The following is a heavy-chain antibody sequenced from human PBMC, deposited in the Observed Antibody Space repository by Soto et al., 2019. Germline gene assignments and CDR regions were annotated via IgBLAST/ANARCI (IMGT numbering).Heavy chain of an antibody. D-gene: IGHD2-2*01. J-gene: IGHJ6*02. V-gene: IGHV3-33*01. CDR2: IWYDGSNK. CDR1: GFTFSSFG. Sequence: QVQLVESGGGVVQPGRSLRLSCAASGFTFSSFGMHWVRQAPGKGLEWVAVIWYDGSNKYYADSVKGRFTISRDNSKNTLYLQMNSLRAEDTAVYYCARDFSGREVVPAATYYYYYYGMDVWGQGTTVTVSS. CDR3: ARDFSGREVVPAATYYYYYYGMDV.